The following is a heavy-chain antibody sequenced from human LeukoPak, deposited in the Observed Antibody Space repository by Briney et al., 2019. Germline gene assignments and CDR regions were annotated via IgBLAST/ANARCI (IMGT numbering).Heavy chain of an antibody. CDR1: GGSISRHY. CDR3: ARGRLSDSSGYYFLSFDP. CDR2: IYYSGST. D-gene: IGHD3-22*01. Sequence: TSETLSLTCTVSGGSISRHYWSWIRQPPGKGLERIGYIYYSGSTKYNPSLESRVTISVDTSKNQFSLKLSSVTAADTAVYYCARGRLSDSSGYYFLSFDPWGQGTLVTVSS. V-gene: IGHV4-59*11. J-gene: IGHJ5*02.